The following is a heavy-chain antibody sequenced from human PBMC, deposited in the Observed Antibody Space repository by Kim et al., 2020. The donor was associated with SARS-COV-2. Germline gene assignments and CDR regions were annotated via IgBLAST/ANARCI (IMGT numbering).Heavy chain of an antibody. J-gene: IGHJ4*02. CDR3: ARARPDCSGGSCYFRLRYFDY. CDR1: GGSFSGYY. CDR2: INHSGST. V-gene: IGHV4-34*01. D-gene: IGHD2-15*01. Sequence: SETLSLTCAVYGGSFSGYYWSWIRQPPGKGLEWIGEINHSGSTNYNPSLKSRVTISVDTSKNQFSLKLSSVTAADTAVYYCARARPDCSGGSCYFRLRYFDYWGQGTLVTVSS.